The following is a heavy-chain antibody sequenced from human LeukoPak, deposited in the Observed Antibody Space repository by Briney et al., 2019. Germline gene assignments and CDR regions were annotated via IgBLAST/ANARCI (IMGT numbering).Heavy chain of an antibody. CDR1: GGCISSCY. D-gene: IGHD4-23*01. CDR2: IYTSGST. J-gene: IGHJ4*02. V-gene: IGHV4-4*07. CDR3: ARERRSQTNSHFDY. Sequence: PSETLSLTCTVSGGCISSCYWSWIRQPAGKGLEWIGRIYTSGSTNYNPSLKSRVTMSVDTSKNQFSLKLSSVTAADTAVYYCARERRSQTNSHFDYWGQGTLVTVSS.